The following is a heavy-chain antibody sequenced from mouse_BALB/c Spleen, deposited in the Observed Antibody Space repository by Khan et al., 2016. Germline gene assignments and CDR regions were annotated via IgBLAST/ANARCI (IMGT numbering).Heavy chain of an antibody. J-gene: IGHJ2*01. Sequence: EVQLQESGPDLVKPSQSLSLTCTVTGYSITSDYSWHWIRQFPGNKLEWMAYIHYSGSTNNTPSLKSRISITRDTSKNQFFLQLNSVTTEDTATYYCVCFVNYFDYWGQGTTLTVSS. CDR3: VCFVNYFDY. CDR2: IHYSGST. CDR1: GYSITSDYS. V-gene: IGHV3-1*02.